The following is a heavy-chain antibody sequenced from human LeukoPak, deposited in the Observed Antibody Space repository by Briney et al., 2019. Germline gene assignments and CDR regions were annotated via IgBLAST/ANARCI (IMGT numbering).Heavy chain of an antibody. V-gene: IGHV3-13*01. CDR2: FGSAGET. J-gene: IGHJ2*01. CDR1: GFPFSAYD. Sequence: GGSLRLSCATSGFPFSAYDMHWVRQAPGKGLEWVSAFGSAGETYYPGAVKGRFTISRDYAKNSLFLQMNNLIAGDTAVYFCVRGALPGDNWYFDLWGRGTLVTVSS. CDR3: VRGALPGDNWYFDL.